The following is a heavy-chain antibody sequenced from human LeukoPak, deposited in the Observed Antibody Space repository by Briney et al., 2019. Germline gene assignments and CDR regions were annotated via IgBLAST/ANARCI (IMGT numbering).Heavy chain of an antibody. J-gene: IGHJ4*02. CDR2: ISYDGSNK. CDR3: ARGEYYSDTSSYFDY. Sequence: GRSLRLSCAASGFTFSSYGMNWVRQAPGKGLEWVAVISYDGSNKYYADSVKGRFTISRDNSKNALFVQMSSLRAEDTAVYYCARGEYYSDTSSYFDYWGQGTLVTVSS. CDR1: GFTFSSYG. D-gene: IGHD3-22*01. V-gene: IGHV3-30*03.